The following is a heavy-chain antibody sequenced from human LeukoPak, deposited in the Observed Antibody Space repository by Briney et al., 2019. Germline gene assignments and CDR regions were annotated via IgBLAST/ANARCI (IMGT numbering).Heavy chain of an antibody. CDR3: ARSVSGTRESFDY. CDR2: IYYSGST. D-gene: IGHD1-1*01. CDR1: GGSVSSYY. V-gene: IGHV4-59*02. J-gene: IGHJ4*02. Sequence: SETLSLTCTVSGGSVSSYYWSWIRQPPGKGLEWIGYIYYSGSTNYNPSLKSRVTISVDTSKNQFSLKLSSVTAADTAVYYCARSVSGTRESFDYWGQGTLVTVSS.